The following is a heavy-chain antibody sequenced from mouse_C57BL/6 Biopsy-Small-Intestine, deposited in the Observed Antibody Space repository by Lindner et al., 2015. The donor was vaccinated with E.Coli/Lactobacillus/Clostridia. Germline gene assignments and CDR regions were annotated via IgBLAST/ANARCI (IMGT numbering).Heavy chain of an antibody. V-gene: IGHV1-53*01. CDR1: GYTFTSYH. Sequence: SVKVSCKASGYTFTSYHIHWVRQAPGQGLEWMGIIKASGGGTIYAQKFQGRVTMTWDTSTSTAYMELSSLRSEDTAVYYCARELPVTYYSDYWGQGTLVTVSS. D-gene: IGHD1-1*01. CDR3: ARELPVTYYSDY. J-gene: IGHJ4*01. CDR2: IKASGGGT.